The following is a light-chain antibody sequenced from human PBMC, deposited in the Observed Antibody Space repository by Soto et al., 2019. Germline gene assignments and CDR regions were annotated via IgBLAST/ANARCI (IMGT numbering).Light chain of an antibody. Sequence: QSVLTQPASVSGSPGQSITISCTGTSSDVGGYNYVSWYQHHPGKAPKLIIYDVSNRLSGVSIRFSASKSDNTASLTISGLQPEDEADYHCSSYTTSNTRQIVFGTGTKVTVL. CDR2: DVS. CDR1: SSDVGGYNY. J-gene: IGLJ1*01. CDR3: SSYTTSNTRQIV. V-gene: IGLV2-14*03.